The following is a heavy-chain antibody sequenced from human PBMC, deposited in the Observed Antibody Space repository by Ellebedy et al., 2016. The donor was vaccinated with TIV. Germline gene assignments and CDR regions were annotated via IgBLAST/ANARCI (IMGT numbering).Heavy chain of an antibody. J-gene: IGHJ4*02. Sequence: GGSLRLXXAASGFTFSSYAMHWVRQAPGKGLEWVAVISYDGSNKYYADSVKGRFTISRDNSKNTLYLQMNSLRAEDTAVYYCAKGIRIVVVPAAKGFDYWGQGTLVTVSS. D-gene: IGHD2-2*01. V-gene: IGHV3-30-3*01. CDR2: ISYDGSNK. CDR3: AKGIRIVVVPAAKGFDY. CDR1: GFTFSSYA.